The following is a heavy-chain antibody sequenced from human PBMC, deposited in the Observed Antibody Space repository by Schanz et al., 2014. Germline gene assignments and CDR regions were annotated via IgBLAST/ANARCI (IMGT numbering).Heavy chain of an antibody. V-gene: IGHV3-15*01. D-gene: IGHD5-18*01. J-gene: IGHJ6*02. CDR3: TTGGRRGYRRYFYGMDV. CDR2: IKTKTDGGTT. CDR1: GFTSSNAW. Sequence: EVQLVESGGGLVKPGGSLRLSCAASGFTSSNAWMSWVRQAPGKGLEWVGRIKTKTDGGTTDYAAPVKGRFTISRDDSTNTLYLQMNSLKTEDTAVYYCTTGGRRGYRRYFYGMDVWGQGTTVTVSS.